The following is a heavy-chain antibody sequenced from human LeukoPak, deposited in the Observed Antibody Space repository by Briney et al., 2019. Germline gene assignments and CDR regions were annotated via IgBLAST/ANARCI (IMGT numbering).Heavy chain of an antibody. CDR1: GGSISNSSYY. Sequence: SETLSLTCTVSGGSISNSSYYWGWIRQPPGKGLEWIGSIYYTGTTYYNPSLKSRVTISIDTAKNQFSLKLTSVTAADTAVYYRARHSSWYGTFHYWGQGTLVTVSS. CDR3: ARHSSWYGTFHY. D-gene: IGHD6-13*01. J-gene: IGHJ4*02. V-gene: IGHV4-39*01. CDR2: IYYTGTT.